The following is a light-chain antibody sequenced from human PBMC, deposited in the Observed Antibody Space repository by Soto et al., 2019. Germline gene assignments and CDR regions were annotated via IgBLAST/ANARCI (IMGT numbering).Light chain of an antibody. CDR1: SSDVGGYNY. J-gene: IGLJ3*02. CDR3: CSYAGSYTWV. V-gene: IGLV2-11*01. CDR2: DVS. Sequence: QSALTQPRSMSGSPGQSVTISCTGTSSDVGGYNYVSWYRQHPGKAPKLMIYDVSKRPSGVPDRFSGSKSGNTASLTISGLQAEDEADYYCCSYAGSYTWVFGGGTKVTVL.